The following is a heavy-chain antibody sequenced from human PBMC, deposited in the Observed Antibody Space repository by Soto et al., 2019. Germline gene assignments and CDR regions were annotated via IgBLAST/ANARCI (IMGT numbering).Heavy chain of an antibody. D-gene: IGHD1-7*01. Sequence: QVQLVQSGTEVKTPGASVKVSCHASGYTFTNYGINWVRQAPGQGREWMAWISAYNGKTHHAPFVQYRDSMTTDTSTRTAYMELTSLRSDDTAVYYCARGGWNYGPGPFDLWGQGTMVTVSS. J-gene: IGHJ3*01. CDR3: ARGGWNYGPGPFDL. CDR2: ISAYNGKT. CDR1: GYTFTNYG. V-gene: IGHV1-18*04.